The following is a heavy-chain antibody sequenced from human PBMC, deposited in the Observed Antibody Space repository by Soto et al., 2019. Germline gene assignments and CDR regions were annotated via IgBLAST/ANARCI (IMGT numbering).Heavy chain of an antibody. CDR3: ARNHLGQLVLNY. CDR2: INAGNGNT. D-gene: IGHD6-6*01. Sequence: QVQLVQSGAEVKKPGASVKVSCKASGYTFTSYAMHWVRQAPGQRLEWMGWINAGNGNTKYSQKFQGRVTITRDTSASTAYMELSSLRSEDTAVYYCARNHLGQLVLNYWGQGTLVTVSS. V-gene: IGHV1-3*01. CDR1: GYTFTSYA. J-gene: IGHJ4*02.